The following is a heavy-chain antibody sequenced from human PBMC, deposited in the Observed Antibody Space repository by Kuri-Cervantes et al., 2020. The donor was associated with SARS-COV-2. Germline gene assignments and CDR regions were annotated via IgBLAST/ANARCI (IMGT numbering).Heavy chain of an antibody. V-gene: IGHV3-23*01. CDR1: GGTFSSYA. CDR3: ARDGYNFIPFDY. J-gene: IGHJ4*02. CDR2: ISGTGFNT. Sequence: SCKASGGTFSSYAISWVRQAPGKGLEWVSFISGTGFNTDYAASVKGRFTVSRDNSKNTLYLQMNSLRSEDTARYYCARDGYNFIPFDYWGQGILVTVSS. D-gene: IGHD5-24*01.